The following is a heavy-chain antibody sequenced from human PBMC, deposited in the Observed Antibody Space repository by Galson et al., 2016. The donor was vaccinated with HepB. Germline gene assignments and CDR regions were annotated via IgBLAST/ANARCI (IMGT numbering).Heavy chain of an antibody. V-gene: IGHV3-23*01. CDR2: ISGSGKTT. CDR3: ARRPTKSWYFDL. Sequence: SLRLSCAASGFDFSNFATSWVRQAPGKGPEWVSGISGSGKTTYYADSVKGRVTMSRDNSKKTLYLQMNSLRVDDAAVYSCARRPTKSWYFDLWGRGTLVAVSS. J-gene: IGHJ2*01. D-gene: IGHD5-12*01. CDR1: GFDFSNFA.